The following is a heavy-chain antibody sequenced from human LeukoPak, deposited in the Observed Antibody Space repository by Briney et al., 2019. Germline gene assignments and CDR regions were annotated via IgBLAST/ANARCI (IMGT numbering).Heavy chain of an antibody. D-gene: IGHD6-19*01. Sequence: PSETLSLTCTVSGGSISSSSYYWGWIRQPPGKGLERIGSIYYSGSTYYNPSLKSRVTISVDTSKNQFSLKLSSVTAADTAVYYCARLAAVAGTWVGSRHYYMDVWGKGTTVTISS. CDR3: ARLAAVAGTWVGSRHYYMDV. CDR1: GGSISSSSYY. V-gene: IGHV4-39*01. J-gene: IGHJ6*03. CDR2: IYYSGST.